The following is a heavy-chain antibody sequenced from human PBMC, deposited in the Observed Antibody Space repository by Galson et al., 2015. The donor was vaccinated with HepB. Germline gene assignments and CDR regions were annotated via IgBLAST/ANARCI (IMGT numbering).Heavy chain of an antibody. V-gene: IGHV3-15*01. CDR3: TTDPIPGIAVAAAY. CDR1: GFTFSNAW. D-gene: IGHD6-19*01. J-gene: IGHJ4*02. CDR2: IKSKTDGGTT. Sequence: SLRLSCAASGFTFSNAWMSWVRQAPGKGLEWVGRIKSKTDGGTTDYAAPVKGRFTISRDDSKNTLYLQMNSLKTEDTAVYYCTTDPIPGIAVAAAYWGQGTLVTVSS.